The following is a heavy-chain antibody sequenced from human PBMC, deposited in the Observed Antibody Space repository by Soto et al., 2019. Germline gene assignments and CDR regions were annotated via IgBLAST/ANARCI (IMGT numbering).Heavy chain of an antibody. CDR1: GLTFSSYG. V-gene: IGHV3-30*18. CDR2: ISYDGSNK. D-gene: IGHD2-2*01. CDR3: AKTTPSEYQLLWEYYYYGMDV. Sequence: GGSLRLSCAASGLTFSSYGMHWVRQAPGKGLEWVAVISYDGSNKYYADSVKGRFTISRDNSKNTLYLQMNSLRAEDTAVYYCAKTTPSEYQLLWEYYYYGMDVWGQGTTVTVSS. J-gene: IGHJ6*02.